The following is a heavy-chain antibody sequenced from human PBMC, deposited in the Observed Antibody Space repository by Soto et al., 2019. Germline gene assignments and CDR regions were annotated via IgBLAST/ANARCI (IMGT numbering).Heavy chain of an antibody. CDR3: VKFGAPRYFDY. CDR1: GYTFTSYY. Sequence: ASVKVSCKASGYTFTSYYMHWVRQAPGQGLEWMGIINPSGGSTSYAQKFQGRVTMTRDTSTSTVYMELSSLRSEDTAVYYCVKFGAPRYFDYWGQGTPVTVSS. D-gene: IGHD3-16*01. CDR2: INPSGGST. V-gene: IGHV1-46*01. J-gene: IGHJ4*02.